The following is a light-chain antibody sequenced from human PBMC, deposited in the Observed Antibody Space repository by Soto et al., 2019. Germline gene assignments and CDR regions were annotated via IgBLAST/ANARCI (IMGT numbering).Light chain of an antibody. V-gene: IGKV1-5*03. CDR1: QSISGW. Sequence: DIQMTQSPSTLSASGGDRVTITCRASQSISGWLAWYQKKPGKDPKLLIYKSSSLESGVPSRFSGSVSGTEFTLTVSRLQPDHFATYYCEQYARLVTVGPGPKVDIK. CDR3: EQYARLVT. J-gene: IGKJ3*01. CDR2: KSS.